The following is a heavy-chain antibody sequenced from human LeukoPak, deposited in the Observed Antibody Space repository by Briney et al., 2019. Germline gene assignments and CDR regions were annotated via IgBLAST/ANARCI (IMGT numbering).Heavy chain of an antibody. D-gene: IGHD2-2*02. Sequence: GGSLRLSCAASGFTFSSYAMNWVRQAPGKRLEWVSVLSDNGGVTYYADSVKGRFTISRDNSKNTLYLQMNSLRAEDTAVYYCAKGSSNGCYSPIDYWGQGTLVTVSS. V-gene: IGHV3-23*01. CDR1: GFTFSSYA. CDR2: LSDNGGVT. J-gene: IGHJ4*02. CDR3: AKGSSNGCYSPIDY.